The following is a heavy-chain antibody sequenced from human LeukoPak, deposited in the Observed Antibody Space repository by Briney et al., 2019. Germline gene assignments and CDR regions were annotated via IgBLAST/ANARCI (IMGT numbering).Heavy chain of an antibody. D-gene: IGHD3-10*01. V-gene: IGHV4-39*01. CDR2: VFQSVAT. J-gene: IGHJ4*02. Sequence: SEALSLTCTVSGDSITSSSYYWAWIRQPPGKGLEWIGSVFQSVATYYNPSLQSRVTMSIDTSKNQCSLKLSSVTAADTAVYFCAREYYGTFKFWGQGTLVPVSP. CDR1: GDSITSSSYY. CDR3: AREYYGTFKF.